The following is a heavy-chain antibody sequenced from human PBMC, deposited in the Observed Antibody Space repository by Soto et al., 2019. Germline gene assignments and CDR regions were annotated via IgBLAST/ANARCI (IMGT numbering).Heavy chain of an antibody. J-gene: IGHJ3*02. V-gene: IGHV3-21*01. CDR2: ISSSSSYI. Sequence: PGGSLRLSCAASGVTFSSYSMNWVRQAPGKGLEWVSSISSSSSYIYYADSVKGRFTISRDNAKNSLYLQMNSLRAEDTAVYYCARGATPRDAFDIWGQGTMVTVSS. D-gene: IGHD1-26*01. CDR1: GVTFSSYS. CDR3: ARGATPRDAFDI.